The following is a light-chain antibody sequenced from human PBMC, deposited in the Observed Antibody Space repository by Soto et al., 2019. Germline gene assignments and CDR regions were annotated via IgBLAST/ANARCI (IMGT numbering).Light chain of an antibody. CDR1: ESISSW. CDR3: QQYQSYPWK. V-gene: IGKV1-5*03. Sequence: DIQMTQSPSTLSASVGDRVTITCRASESISSWLAWYQQKPGTAPKLLIHKASTLQIGVPSRFSGSESGTEFTLTISSLKPDDFATYYCQQYQSYPWKFGQGTKVEIK. CDR2: KAS. J-gene: IGKJ1*01.